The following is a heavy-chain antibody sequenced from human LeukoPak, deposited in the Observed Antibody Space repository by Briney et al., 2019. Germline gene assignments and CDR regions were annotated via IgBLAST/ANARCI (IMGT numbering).Heavy chain of an antibody. V-gene: IGHV3-48*03. CDR1: GFTFSSYE. CDR3: ARECSGGSCYFAYDY. Sequence: GGSLRLSCAASGFTFSSYEMNWVRQAPGKGLEWVSYISSSGSTIYYADSVKGRFTISRDNAKNSLYLQMNSLRAEDTAVYYCARECSGGSCYFAYDYWGQGTLVTVSS. D-gene: IGHD2-15*01. J-gene: IGHJ4*02. CDR2: ISSSGSTI.